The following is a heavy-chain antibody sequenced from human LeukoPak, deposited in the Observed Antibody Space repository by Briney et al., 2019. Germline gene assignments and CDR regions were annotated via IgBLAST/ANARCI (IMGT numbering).Heavy chain of an antibody. Sequence: SETLSLTCTVSGGSISSGDYYWSWIRQPPGKGLEWIGEINHSGSTNYNPSLKSRVTISVDTSKNQFSLKLSSVTAADTAVYYCARPRRGSYSLENYGMDVWGQGTTVTVSS. CDR3: ARPRRGSYSLENYGMDV. V-gene: IGHV4-39*07. J-gene: IGHJ6*02. D-gene: IGHD1-26*01. CDR1: GGSISSGDYY. CDR2: INHSGST.